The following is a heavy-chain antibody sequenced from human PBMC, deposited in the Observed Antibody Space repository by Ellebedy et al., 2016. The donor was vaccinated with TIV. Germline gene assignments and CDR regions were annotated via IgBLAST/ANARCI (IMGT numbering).Heavy chain of an antibody. CDR3: ARDLLWQENFDY. CDR1: GFTFSRNT. CDR2: ISGRGRNR. V-gene: IGHV3-21*01. D-gene: IGHD2-21*01. Sequence: GGSLRLXCAASGFTFSRNTMNWVRQAPGKGLEWVSSISGRGRNRYYADSVKGRFTISRDNAKNSLFLQMNSLRAEDTAVYYCARDLLWQENFDYWGQGTLVSVSS. J-gene: IGHJ4*02.